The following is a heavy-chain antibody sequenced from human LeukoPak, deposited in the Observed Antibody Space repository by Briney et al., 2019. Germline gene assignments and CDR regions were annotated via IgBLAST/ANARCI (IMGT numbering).Heavy chain of an antibody. CDR2: IWYDGSNK. CDR1: GFTFSSYG. D-gene: IGHD6-19*01. J-gene: IGHJ4*02. CDR3: AREGPGWYYFDY. Sequence: HTGRSLRLSCAASGFTFSSYGMHWVRQAPGKGLEGVAVIWYDGSNKYYADSVKGRFTISRDNSKNTLYLQMNSLRAEDTAVYYCAREGPGWYYFDYWGQGTLVTVSS. V-gene: IGHV3-33*01.